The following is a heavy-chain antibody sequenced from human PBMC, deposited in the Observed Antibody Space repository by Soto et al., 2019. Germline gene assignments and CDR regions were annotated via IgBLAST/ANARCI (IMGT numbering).Heavy chain of an antibody. D-gene: IGHD3-3*01. Sequence: ASVKVSCTASGYTFTSYAMHWVRQAPGQRLGWMGWINAGNGNTKYSQKFQGRVTITRDTSASTAYMELSSLRSEDTAVYYCARGIKYYDFWSGSPNPQVGWFDPWGQGTLVTVSS. V-gene: IGHV1-3*01. CDR3: ARGIKYYDFWSGSPNPQVGWFDP. J-gene: IGHJ5*02. CDR1: GYTFTSYA. CDR2: INAGNGNT.